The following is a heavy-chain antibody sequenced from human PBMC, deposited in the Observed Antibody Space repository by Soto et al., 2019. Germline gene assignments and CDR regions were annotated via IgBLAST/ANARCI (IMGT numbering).Heavy chain of an antibody. CDR3: AKSSSLRYFDWSPDFGPDY. CDR1: GFTFDDYA. V-gene: IGHV3-9*01. CDR2: ISWNSGSI. J-gene: IGHJ4*02. Sequence: GGSLRLSCAASGFTFDDYAMHWVRQAPGKGLEWVSGISWNSGSIGYADSVKGRFTISRDNAKNSLYLQMNSLRAEDTALYYCAKSSSLRYFDWSPDFGPDYWGQGTLVTLSS. D-gene: IGHD3-9*01.